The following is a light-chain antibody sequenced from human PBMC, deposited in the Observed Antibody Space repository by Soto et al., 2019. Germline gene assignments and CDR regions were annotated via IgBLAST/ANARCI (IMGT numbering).Light chain of an antibody. V-gene: IGKV3D-20*02. CDR2: GAS. CDR1: QSVSSRS. Sequence: IVLTQSPGTLSLSPGERVTLSCRASQSVSSRSLAWYQQKPGQAPRLLIYGASSRATGIPARFSGSGSGTDFTLTISSLEPEDFAVYYCQQRSNWPRSITFGQGTRLEI. CDR3: QQRSNWPRSIT. J-gene: IGKJ5*01.